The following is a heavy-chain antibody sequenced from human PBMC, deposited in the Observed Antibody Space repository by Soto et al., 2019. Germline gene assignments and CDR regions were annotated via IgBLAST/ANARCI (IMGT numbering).Heavy chain of an antibody. D-gene: IGHD3-10*01. V-gene: IGHV5-51*01. Sequence: PGESLKISCKGSGYSFTSYWIGWVRQMPGKGLEWMGIIYPGDSDTRYSPSFQGQVTISADKSISTAYLQWSSLEASDTAMYYCASTGRGVGPHYYYGMDVWGQGTTVTVSS. CDR2: IYPGDSDT. J-gene: IGHJ6*02. CDR3: ASTGRGVGPHYYYGMDV. CDR1: GYSFTSYW.